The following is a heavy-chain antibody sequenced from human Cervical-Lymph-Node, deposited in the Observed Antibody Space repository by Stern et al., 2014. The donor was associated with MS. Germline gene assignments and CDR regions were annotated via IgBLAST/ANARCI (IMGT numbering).Heavy chain of an antibody. CDR2: INHSGKT. CDR3: ARERKVERSARVFVSFDV. V-gene: IGHV4-34*01. D-gene: IGHD1-1*01. Sequence: QVQLQQWGAGLLRPSETLSLTCAVHGASFTDNYWSWIRQTPGKGLELIGEINHSGKTHHNPSLMSRFTLSVDTSKNQFSLKLNSVTAADTAVYYCARERKVERSARVFVSFDVWGQGTLLTVSS. CDR1: GASFTDNY. J-gene: IGHJ3*01.